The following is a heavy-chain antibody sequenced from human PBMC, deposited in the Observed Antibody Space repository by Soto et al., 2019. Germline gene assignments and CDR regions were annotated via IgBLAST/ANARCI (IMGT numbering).Heavy chain of an antibody. D-gene: IGHD6-6*01. CDR2: IIPIFGTA. J-gene: IGHJ6*02. CDR3: ARDRKKARPPSYYGMDV. V-gene: IGHV1-69*13. Sequence: SVKVSCKASGGTFSSYAISWVRQAPGQGLEWMGGIIPIFGTANYAQKFQGRVTITADESTSTAYMELSSLRSEDTAVYYCARDRKKARPPSYYGMDVWGQGTTVTVSS. CDR1: GGTFSSYA.